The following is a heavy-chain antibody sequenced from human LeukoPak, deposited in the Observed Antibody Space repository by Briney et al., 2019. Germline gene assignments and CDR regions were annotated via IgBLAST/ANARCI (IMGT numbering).Heavy chain of an antibody. D-gene: IGHD1-26*01. Sequence: SETLSLTCTVSGGSISNSYYGVWFRQPPGKGLEWIGSISYSGSTYYKPSLKNRVTISVDTSKNQFSLRLGPVTAADTAVYYCARGGGSYSDYWGQGTLVTVSS. CDR3: ARGGGSYSDY. J-gene: IGHJ4*02. V-gene: IGHV4-39*01. CDR1: GGSISNSYY. CDR2: ISYSGST.